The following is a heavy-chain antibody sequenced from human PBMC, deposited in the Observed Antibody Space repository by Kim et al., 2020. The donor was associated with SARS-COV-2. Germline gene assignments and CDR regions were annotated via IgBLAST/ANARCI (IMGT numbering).Heavy chain of an antibody. CDR1: GYTFTDYY. CDR3: ARDVNSGSGVSRANY. CDR2: INPNSGGP. Sequence: ASVKVSCKASGYTFTDYYIHWVRQAPGQGLEWMGRINPNSGGPNFAQKFQGRVTMTRDTSISTAYMELSGLTSDDTAMYYCARDVNSGSGVSRANYWGQGTLVTVSS. J-gene: IGHJ4*02. V-gene: IGHV1-2*06. D-gene: IGHD2-15*01.